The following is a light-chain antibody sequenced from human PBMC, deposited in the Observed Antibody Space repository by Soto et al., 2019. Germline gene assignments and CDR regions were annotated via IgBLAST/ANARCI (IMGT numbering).Light chain of an antibody. CDR2: GAS. V-gene: IGKV3-20*01. CDR1: QSVSSSY. CDR3: QQYGSGWT. J-gene: IGKJ1*01. Sequence: EIVLTQSPGTLSLSPGARATLSCRASQSVSSSYLAWYQQKPGQAPRLLIYGASSRATGIPDRFSGSGSGTDFTLTISRLEPEDFAVYYCQQYGSGWTFGQGTKVDIK.